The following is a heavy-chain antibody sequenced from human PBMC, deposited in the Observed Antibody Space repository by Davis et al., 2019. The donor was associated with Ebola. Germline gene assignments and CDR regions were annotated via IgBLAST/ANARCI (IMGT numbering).Heavy chain of an antibody. Sequence: ASVKVSCKASGYTFTGYYMHWVRQAPGQGLEWMGWINPNSGGTNYAQKFQGWVTMTRDTSISTAYMELRRLRSDDTAVYYCARGTSIAAAGTATYYYYGMDVWGQGTTVTVSS. D-gene: IGHD6-13*01. CDR1: GYTFTGYY. J-gene: IGHJ6*02. V-gene: IGHV1-2*04. CDR2: INPNSGGT. CDR3: ARGTSIAAAGTATYYYYGMDV.